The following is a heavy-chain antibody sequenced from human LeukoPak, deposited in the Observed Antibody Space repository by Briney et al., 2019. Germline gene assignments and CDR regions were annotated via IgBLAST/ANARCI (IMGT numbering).Heavy chain of an antibody. V-gene: IGHV3-30*18. Sequence: PGRSLRLSCAASGFTFSSYGMHWVRQAPGKGLEGVAVISYDGSNKYYADSVKGRFTISRDNSKNTLYLQMNSLRAEDTAVYYCAKDRYSGSYGRSYRGEYYFDYWGQGTLVTVSS. CDR3: AKDRYSGSYGRSYRGEYYFDY. J-gene: IGHJ4*02. D-gene: IGHD1-26*01. CDR2: ISYDGSNK. CDR1: GFTFSSYG.